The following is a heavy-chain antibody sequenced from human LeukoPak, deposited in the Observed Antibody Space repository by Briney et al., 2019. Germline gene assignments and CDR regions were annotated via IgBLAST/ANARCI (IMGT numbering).Heavy chain of an antibody. V-gene: IGHV3-23*01. CDR3: AKVRASSESPSY. D-gene: IGHD3-10*01. CDR1: GFIFTSYA. J-gene: IGHJ4*02. Sequence: GGSLRLSCAASGFIFTSYATSWVRQAPGKGLEWVSAITGSGGSTYYADSVKGRFTISRDNSKNTLYLQMNSLRAEDTAVYYCAKVRASSESPSYWGQGTLVTVSS. CDR2: ITGSGGST.